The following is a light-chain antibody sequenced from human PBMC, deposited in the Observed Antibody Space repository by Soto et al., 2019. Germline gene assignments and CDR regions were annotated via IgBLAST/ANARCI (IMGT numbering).Light chain of an antibody. J-gene: IGKJ4*01. Sequence: EIVLTQSPGTLSLSPGERAILSCRGSESVSSNYLAWYQQNLGQAPRLLIYGASSRAAGIPDRFSGSGSGTDFTLTISRLEPEDFAVYYCQYYGSSPPLTFGGGTKVEIK. CDR1: ESVSSNY. CDR2: GAS. CDR3: QYYGSSPPLT. V-gene: IGKV3-20*01.